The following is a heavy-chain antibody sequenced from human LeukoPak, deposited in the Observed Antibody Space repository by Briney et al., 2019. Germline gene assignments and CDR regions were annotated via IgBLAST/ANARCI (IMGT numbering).Heavy chain of an antibody. CDR2: IIPIFGTA. D-gene: IGHD3-16*02. CDR1: GYTFISYY. CDR3: ARDRMGGYRKPPGD. V-gene: IGHV1-69*13. Sequence: SVTVSCTASGYTFISYYMQWVRQAPGQGLEWMGGIIPIFGTANYAQKFQGRVTITADESTSTAYMELSSLRSEDTAVYYCARDRMGGYRKPPGDWGQGTLVTVSS. J-gene: IGHJ4*02.